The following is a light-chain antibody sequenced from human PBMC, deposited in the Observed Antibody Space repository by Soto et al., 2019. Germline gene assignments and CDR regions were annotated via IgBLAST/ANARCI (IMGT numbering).Light chain of an antibody. CDR1: QSVSSY. Sequence: EIVLTQSPVTLSLSPGERATLSCRASQSVSSYLAWYQQKPGQAPRLLIYDASNRATGIPARFSGSGSGTDFTLTISSLEPEDFAVYYCQQRSGWPPLFTFGPGTKVDIK. V-gene: IGKV3-11*01. CDR3: QQRSGWPPLFT. J-gene: IGKJ3*01. CDR2: DAS.